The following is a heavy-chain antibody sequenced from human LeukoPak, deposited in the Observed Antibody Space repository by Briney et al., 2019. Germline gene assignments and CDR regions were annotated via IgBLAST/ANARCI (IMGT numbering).Heavy chain of an antibody. Sequence: ASVKVSCKVSGYTLTELSMHWVRQAPGKGLEWMGGFDPEDGETIYAQKFQGRVTMTEDTSTDIAYMELSILRSEDTAVYYCATVERYSGYDHFDYWGQGTLVTVSS. CDR3: ATVERYSGYDHFDY. J-gene: IGHJ4*02. CDR2: FDPEDGET. CDR1: GYTLTELS. D-gene: IGHD5-12*01. V-gene: IGHV1-24*01.